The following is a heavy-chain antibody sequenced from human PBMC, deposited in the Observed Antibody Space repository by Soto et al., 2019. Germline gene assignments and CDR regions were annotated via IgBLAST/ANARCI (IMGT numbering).Heavy chain of an antibody. CDR3: ARSSITMIVVVITD. CDR1: GYTLTSYA. Sequence: ASEKVSCKASGYTLTSYAMHWVRQAPGQRLEWMGWINAGNGNTKYSQKFQGRVTITRDTSASTAYMELSSLRSEDTAVYYCARSSITMIVVVITDWGQGTLVTVSS. V-gene: IGHV1-3*01. D-gene: IGHD3-22*01. J-gene: IGHJ4*02. CDR2: INAGNGNT.